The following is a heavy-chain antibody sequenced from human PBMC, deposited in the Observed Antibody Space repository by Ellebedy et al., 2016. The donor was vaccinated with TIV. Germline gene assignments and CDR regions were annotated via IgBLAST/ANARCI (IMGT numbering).Heavy chain of an antibody. CDR2: IIPIFGTA. V-gene: IGHV1-69*13. D-gene: IGHD5-18*01. J-gene: IGHJ4*02. Sequence: SVKVSCXASGGTFSSYAISWVRQAPGQGLEWMGGIIPIFGTANYAQKFQGRVTITADESTSTAYMELSSLRSEDTAVYYCAREGSYGFPTDYWGQGTLVTVSS. CDR3: AREGSYGFPTDY. CDR1: GGTFSSYA.